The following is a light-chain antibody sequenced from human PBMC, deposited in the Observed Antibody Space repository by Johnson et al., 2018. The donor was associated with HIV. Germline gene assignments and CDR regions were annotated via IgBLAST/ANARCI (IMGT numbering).Light chain of an antibody. J-gene: IGLJ1*01. CDR2: DNN. Sequence: QSVLTQPPSVSAAPGQKVTISCSGSSSNIGNNYVSWYQQLPGTAPKLLIYDNNKRPSGIPDRFSGSKSVTSATLGITGLQTGDEADYYCGTWDSSLSAFYVFGTGTKVTVL. CDR1: SSNIGNNY. V-gene: IGLV1-51*01. CDR3: GTWDSSLSAFYV.